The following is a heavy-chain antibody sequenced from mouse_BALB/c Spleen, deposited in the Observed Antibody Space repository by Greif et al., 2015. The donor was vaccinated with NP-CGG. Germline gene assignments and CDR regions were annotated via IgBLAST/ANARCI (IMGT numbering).Heavy chain of an antibody. D-gene: IGHD1-2*01. CDR1: GDSITSGY. V-gene: IGHV3-8*02. J-gene: IGHJ3*01. CDR3: ACITTATGWFAY. CDR2: ISYSGST. Sequence: EVKLQESGPSLVKPSQTLSLTCSVTGDSITSGYWNWIRKFPGNKLEYMGYISYSGSTYYNPSLKSRISITRDTSKNQYYLQLNSVSTEDTATYYCACITTATGWFAYWGQGTLVTVSA.